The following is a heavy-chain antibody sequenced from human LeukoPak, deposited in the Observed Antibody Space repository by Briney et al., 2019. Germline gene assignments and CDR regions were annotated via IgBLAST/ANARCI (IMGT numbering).Heavy chain of an antibody. CDR3: ARSGAPPHYYYYYMDV. V-gene: IGHV1-2*02. D-gene: IGHD7-27*01. CDR2: INPNSGDT. J-gene: IGHJ6*03. CDR1: GYIFNYYC. Sequence: ASVKVSCKASGYIFNYYCIHWVRQAPGQGLEWMGWINPNSGDTNFAQKFQGRVTMTRDTSISAAHMELISLKSDDTAVYFCARSGAPPHYYYYYMDVWGKGTTVTVSS.